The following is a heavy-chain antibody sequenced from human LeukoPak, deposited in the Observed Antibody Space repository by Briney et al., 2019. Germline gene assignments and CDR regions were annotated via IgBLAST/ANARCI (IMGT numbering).Heavy chain of an antibody. CDR1: GDSISSSSNYF. CDR3: TRRVYRSSWVDC. Sequence: PSETLSLTCAVSGDSISSSSNYFWGWIRQPPGKGLDWVGDIYYSGRTFYNPSLKSRVTMSVDTSKNEFSLKLSSVTAADTAVYYCTRRVYRSSWVDCWGQGTLVTVSS. D-gene: IGHD6-13*01. J-gene: IGHJ4*02. V-gene: IGHV4-39*01. CDR2: IYYSGRT.